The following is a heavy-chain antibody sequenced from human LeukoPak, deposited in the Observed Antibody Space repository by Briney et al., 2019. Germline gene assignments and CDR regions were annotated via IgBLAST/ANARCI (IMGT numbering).Heavy chain of an antibody. CDR1: GGSFSGYY. V-gene: IGHV4-34*01. J-gene: IGHJ5*02. Sequence: PSETLSLTCAVYGGSFSGYYWSWIRQPPGKGLEWIGEINHSGSTNYNPSLKSRVTISVDTSKDQFSLKLSSVTAADTAVYYCARGVRRYCSSTSCSAGRWFDPWGQGTLVTVSS. CDR3: ARGVRRYCSSTSCSAGRWFDP. D-gene: IGHD2-2*01. CDR2: INHSGST.